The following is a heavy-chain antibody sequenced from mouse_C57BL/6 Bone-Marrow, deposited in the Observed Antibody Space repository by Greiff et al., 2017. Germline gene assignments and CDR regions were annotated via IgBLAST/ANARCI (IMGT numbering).Heavy chain of an antibody. CDR3: ARRAGLHAMDD. V-gene: IGHV1-81*01. D-gene: IGHD2-13*01. CDR2: IYPRSGNT. J-gene: IGHJ4*01. CDR1: GYTFTSYG. Sequence: QVHVKQSGAELARPGASVKLSCKASGYTFTSYGISWVKQRTGQGLEWIGEIYPRSGNTYYNEKFKGKATLTADKTSSTAYMELRSLTSEDSAVYFCARRAGLHAMDDWGQGTSVNVSS.